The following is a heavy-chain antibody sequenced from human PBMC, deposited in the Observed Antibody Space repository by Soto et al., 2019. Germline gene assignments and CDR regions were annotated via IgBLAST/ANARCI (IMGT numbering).Heavy chain of an antibody. J-gene: IGHJ3*02. CDR3: ARARYDSSGYDAFDI. V-gene: IGHV4-4*07. D-gene: IGHD3-22*01. CDR2: IYTSGST. Sequence: LETLSLTCTVSGGSISSYYWSWIRQPAGKGLEWIGRIYTSGSTNYNPSLKSRVTMSVDTSKNQFSLKLSSVTAADTAVYYCARARYDSSGYDAFDIWGQGTMVTVSS. CDR1: GGSISSYY.